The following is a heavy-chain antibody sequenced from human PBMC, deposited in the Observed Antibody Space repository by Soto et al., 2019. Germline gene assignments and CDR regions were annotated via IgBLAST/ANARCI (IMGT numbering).Heavy chain of an antibody. CDR2: ISSSTTYT. J-gene: IGHJ3*02. CDR1: GFTFSDYY. CDR3: ARDMYYYGSGDLGAFDI. V-gene: IGHV3-11*05. D-gene: IGHD3-10*01. Sequence: QVQLEESGGGLVKPGGSPRLSCAASGFTFSDYYMTWIHQAPGKGLEWVAYISSSTTYTNYADSVKGRFTVSRDNAENSLYLQMNIMRVEDTAVYYCARDMYYYGSGDLGAFDIWGQGTMVTVSS.